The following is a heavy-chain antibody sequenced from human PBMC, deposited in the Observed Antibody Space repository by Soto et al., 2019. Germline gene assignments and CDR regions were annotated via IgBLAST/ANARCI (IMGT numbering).Heavy chain of an antibody. D-gene: IGHD7-27*01. J-gene: IGHJ5*02. V-gene: IGHV1-69*01. CDR3: ARYNDSGGNWGNWFDP. Sequence: QVQLVQSGAEVKKPGSSVQVSCKASGGTFSSYAISWVRQAPGQGLEWMGGIIPIFGTANYAQKFQGRVTITADEPTSTAYMELSSLRSEDTAGYYCARYNDSGGNWGNWFDPWGQGTLVTVSS. CDR1: GGTFSSYA. CDR2: IIPIFGTA.